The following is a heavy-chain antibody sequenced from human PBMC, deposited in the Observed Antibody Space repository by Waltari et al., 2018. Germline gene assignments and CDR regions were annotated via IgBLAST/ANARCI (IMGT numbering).Heavy chain of an antibody. CDR2: IYRGGSI. CDR3: ARDPTKGVYNWFDP. J-gene: IGHJ5*02. Sequence: EVKLLESGGGLVQPGGSLRLSCAASGFTFSNYAMNWVRQAPGKGLGWVSVIYRGGSIYYADSGKGRFTISRDNSNNTLYVQMNSLRVEDTAVYYCARDPTKGVYNWFDPWGQGILVIVSS. CDR1: GFTFSNYA. V-gene: IGHV3-23*03. D-gene: IGHD3-10*01.